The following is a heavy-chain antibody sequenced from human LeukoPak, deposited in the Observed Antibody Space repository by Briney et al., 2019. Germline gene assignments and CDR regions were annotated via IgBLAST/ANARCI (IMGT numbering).Heavy chain of an antibody. CDR2: IRDKANGYTT. Sequence: PGGSLRLSCAASGFTFSDHYIDWVRQAPGKGLEWVGRIRDKANGYTTEYAASVKDRFTFSRDDSKKSVSLQTNSLKTEDTAVYYCARVGNSGGYYYPLDYWGQGTLVTVSS. V-gene: IGHV3-72*01. CDR1: GFTFSDHY. J-gene: IGHJ4*02. CDR3: ARVGNSGGYYYPLDY. D-gene: IGHD3-22*01.